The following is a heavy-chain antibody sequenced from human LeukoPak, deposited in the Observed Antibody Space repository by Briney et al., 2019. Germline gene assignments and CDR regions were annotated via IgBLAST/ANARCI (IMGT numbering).Heavy chain of an antibody. CDR1: GFTFSNAY. J-gene: IGHJ4*02. CDR3: ITPLPYSAQ. CDR2: IKPKSDGETT. V-gene: IGHV3-15*07. D-gene: IGHD2-21*01. Sequence: KTGGSLRLSCAASGFTFSNAYMNWVRQAPGKGLEWVGRIKPKSDGETTEYAAPVKGRFSISRDDSKNMLYLQMNSLKTEDTAVYYCITPLPYSAQGGQGTLVTVSS.